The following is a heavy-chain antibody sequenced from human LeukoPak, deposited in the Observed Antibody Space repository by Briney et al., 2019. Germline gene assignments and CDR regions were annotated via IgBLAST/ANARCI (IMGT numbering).Heavy chain of an antibody. CDR1: GFTFRSYA. Sequence: GGSLRLSCAASGFTFRSYAMTWVRQAPGKGLEWVSAISGGGDSTNYADSVKGRFTIPRDNSKNTLYLQMNSLRAEDTAVYYCAKQKRYYGMDVWGQGTTVTVSS. D-gene: IGHD5-24*01. CDR2: ISGGGDST. V-gene: IGHV3-23*01. J-gene: IGHJ6*02. CDR3: AKQKRYYGMDV.